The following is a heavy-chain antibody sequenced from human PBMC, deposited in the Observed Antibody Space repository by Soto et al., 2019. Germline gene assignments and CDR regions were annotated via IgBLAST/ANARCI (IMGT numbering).Heavy chain of an antibody. D-gene: IGHD6-13*01. CDR3: ARQRIAAAQYYFDY. V-gene: IGHV4-61*01. CDR2: ILSSGST. CDR1: GGSVSSGSYY. Sequence: SETLSLTCTVSGGSVSSGSYYWTWTRQSPGKGLEWMGYILSSGSTDYNPSLKSRVTISVDTSKNEFSLKLRSVTAADTAVFYCARQRIAAAQYYFDYWGQGMLVTVSS. J-gene: IGHJ4*02.